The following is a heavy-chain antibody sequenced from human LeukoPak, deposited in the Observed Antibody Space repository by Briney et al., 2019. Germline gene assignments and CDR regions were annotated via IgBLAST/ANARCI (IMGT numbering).Heavy chain of an antibody. D-gene: IGHD3-10*01. V-gene: IGHV3-30*04. CDR3: EREWYGESN. J-gene: IGHJ4*02. CDR1: GFTFSSSN. CDR2: ISYDGTKA. Sequence: GGSLRLSCAPSGFTFSSSNMHWVRQSPGKGLEWLALISYDGTKAYYADSVKGRFTISRDNSENTLFLQMNSLSAEDTAMYYCEREWYGESNWGQGTLVIVSS.